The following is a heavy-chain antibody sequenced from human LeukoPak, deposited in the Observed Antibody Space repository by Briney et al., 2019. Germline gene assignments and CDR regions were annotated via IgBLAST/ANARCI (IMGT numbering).Heavy chain of an antibody. Sequence: SETLSLTCTVSGGSISSYYWSWIRQPPGKGLVWIGYIYYSGSTNYNPSLKSRVTISVDTSKNQFSLKLSSVTAADTAVYYCARRGAYYGNFDYWGQGTLVTVSS. CDR3: ARRGAYYGNFDY. CDR1: GGSISSYY. V-gene: IGHV4-59*08. J-gene: IGHJ4*02. CDR2: IYYSGST. D-gene: IGHD1-26*01.